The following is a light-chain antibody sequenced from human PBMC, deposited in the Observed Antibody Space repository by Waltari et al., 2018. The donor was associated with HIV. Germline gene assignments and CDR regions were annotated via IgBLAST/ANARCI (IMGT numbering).Light chain of an antibody. CDR2: DNT. CDR3: QSYDSTLSGSV. J-gene: IGLJ3*02. Sequence: QSVLTQPPSVSGAPGQRVTISCTGSSSNIGAGYDVHWYQQIPGTAPKLLIPDNTNRPSGVPDRFSGSKSGTSASLAITGLQAEDEADYYCQSYDSTLSGSVFGGGTKLTVL. CDR1: SSNIGAGYD. V-gene: IGLV1-40*01.